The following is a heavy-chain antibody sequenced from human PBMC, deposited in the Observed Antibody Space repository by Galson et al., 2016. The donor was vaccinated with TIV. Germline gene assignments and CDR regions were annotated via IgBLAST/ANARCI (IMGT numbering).Heavy chain of an antibody. CDR1: GFTVSDNY. J-gene: IGHJ6*02. V-gene: IGHV3-66*02. CDR3: ARERRYCGNECYLRYYYGMDV. Sequence: SLRLSCAASGFTVSDNYMTWIRQAPGEGLEWVSIIYSGGNTLYADSVTGRFTISRDDSKNTLYLQMNSLRPEDTAVYYCARERRYCGNECYLRYYYGMDVWGQGTTVTVSS. CDR2: IYSGGNT. D-gene: IGHD2-21*01.